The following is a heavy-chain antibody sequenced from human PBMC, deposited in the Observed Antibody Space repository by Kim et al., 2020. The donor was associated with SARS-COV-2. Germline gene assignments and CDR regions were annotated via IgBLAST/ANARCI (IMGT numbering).Heavy chain of an antibody. CDR2: IYPGDSDT. Sequence: GESLKISCKGSGYSFTSYWIGWVRQMPGKGLEWMGIIYPGDSDTRYSPSFQGQVTISADKSISTAYLQWSSLKASDTAMYYCASRTSYGGNSEYYFDYWGQGTLVTVSS. D-gene: IGHD4-17*01. V-gene: IGHV5-51*01. CDR3: ASRTSYGGNSEYYFDY. CDR1: GYSFTSYW. J-gene: IGHJ4*02.